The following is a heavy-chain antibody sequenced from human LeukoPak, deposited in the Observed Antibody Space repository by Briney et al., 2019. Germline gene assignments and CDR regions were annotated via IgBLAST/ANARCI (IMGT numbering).Heavy chain of an antibody. CDR2: ISAYNGNT. CDR3: ASGVLLWFGERNYGMDV. D-gene: IGHD3-10*01. V-gene: IGHV1-18*01. J-gene: IGHJ6*02. CDR1: GYTFTSYD. Sequence: ASVKVSCKASGYTFTSYDINWVRQATGQGLEWMGWISAYNGNTNYAQKLQGRVTMTTDTSTSTAYMELRSLRSDDTAVYYCASGVLLWFGERNYGMDVWGQGTTVTVSS.